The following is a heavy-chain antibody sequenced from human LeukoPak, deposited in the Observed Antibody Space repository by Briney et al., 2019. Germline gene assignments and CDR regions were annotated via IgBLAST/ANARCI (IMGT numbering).Heavy chain of an antibody. J-gene: IGHJ4*02. CDR3: ARDLGDIVVVPAALGY. CDR1: GYTFTSYY. D-gene: IGHD2-2*01. Sequence: GASVKVFCKASGYTFTSYYMHWVRQAPGQGLEWMGIINPSGGSTSYAQKFQGRVTMTRDTSTSTVYMELSSLRSEDTAVYYCARDLGDIVVVPAALGYWGQGTLVTVSS. V-gene: IGHV1-46*01. CDR2: INPSGGST.